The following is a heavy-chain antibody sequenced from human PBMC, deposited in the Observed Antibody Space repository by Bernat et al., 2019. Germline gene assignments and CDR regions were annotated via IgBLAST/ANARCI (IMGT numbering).Heavy chain of an antibody. V-gene: IGHV3-7*03. CDR1: GFTLSSYW. CDR2: IKQDGSEK. CDR3: ARGKDWFDP. Sequence: EVQLVESGRGLVQPGGSLRLSCAASGFTLSSYWMSWVRQAPGKGLEWVANIKQDGSEKYYVDSVKGRFTISRDNAKNSLYLQMNRLRAEDTAVYYCARGKDWFDPWGQGTLVTVSS. J-gene: IGHJ5*02.